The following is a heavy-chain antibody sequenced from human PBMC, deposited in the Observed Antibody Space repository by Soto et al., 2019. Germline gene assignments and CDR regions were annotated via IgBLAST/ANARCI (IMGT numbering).Heavy chain of an antibody. V-gene: IGHV4-4*09. J-gene: IGHJ5*02. Sequence: QVPVQESAPGLVKPSETLSLICTVSGGSISSYYWRWIRQPPGKGLEWIGYIYNSGTTRYSPSLKSRVTMSVDKSKNQISESLNPMTPADTAVYYCARFGRYDILTGNSWGGFDPWCQGTLVIVSS. D-gene: IGHD3-9*01. CDR3: ARFGRYDILTGNSWGGFDP. CDR2: IYNSGTT. CDR1: GGSISSYY.